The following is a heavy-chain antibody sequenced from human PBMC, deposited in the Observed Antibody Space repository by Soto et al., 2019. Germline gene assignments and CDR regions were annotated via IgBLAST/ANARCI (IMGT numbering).Heavy chain of an antibody. V-gene: IGHV3-74*01. CDR2: INSDGSST. D-gene: IGHD6-19*01. Sequence: VGSLRLSRAASGFTFSSYWMHWVRQAPGKGLVWVSRINSDGSSTSYADSVKGRFTISRDNAKNTLYLQMNSLRAEDTAVYYCDVAVAGPTAIGYWGQGTLVTVS. J-gene: IGHJ4*02. CDR3: DVAVAGPTAIGY. CDR1: GFTFSSYW.